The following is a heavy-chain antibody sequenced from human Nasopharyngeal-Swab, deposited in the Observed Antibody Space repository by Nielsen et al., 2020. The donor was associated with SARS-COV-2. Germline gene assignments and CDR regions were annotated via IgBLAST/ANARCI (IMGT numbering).Heavy chain of an antibody. V-gene: IGHV3-33*01. CDR1: GFTFSSYG. D-gene: IGHD3-3*01. CDR2: IWYDGSNK. J-gene: IGHJ6*02. CDR3: ASSAPYYDFWSGYRQPYGMDV. Sequence: GGSLRLSCAASGFTFSSYGMHWVRQAPGKGLEWVEVIWYDGSNKYYADSVKGRFTISRDNSKNTLYLQMNSLRAEDTAVYYCASSAPYYDFWSGYRQPYGMDVWGQGTTVTVSS.